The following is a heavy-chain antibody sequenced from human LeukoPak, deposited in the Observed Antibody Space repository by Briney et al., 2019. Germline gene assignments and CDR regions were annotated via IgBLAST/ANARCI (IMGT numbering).Heavy chain of an antibody. CDR3: ARGLEYSSGWLSYFDY. V-gene: IGHV3-48*04. Sequence: GSLRLSCAASGFTFSSYSMNWVRQAPGKGLEWVSYISSSGSTIYYAGSVKGRFTISRDNAKNSLYLQMNSLRAEDTAVYYCARGLEYSSGWLSYFDYWGQGTLVTVSS. CDR1: GFTFSSYS. D-gene: IGHD6-19*01. J-gene: IGHJ4*02. CDR2: ISSSGSTI.